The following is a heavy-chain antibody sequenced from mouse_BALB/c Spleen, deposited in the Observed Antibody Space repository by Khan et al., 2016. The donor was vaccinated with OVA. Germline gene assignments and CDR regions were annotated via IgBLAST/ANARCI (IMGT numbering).Heavy chain of an antibody. CDR3: ARGNFYAMDY. J-gene: IGHJ4*01. Sequence: VQLQESGPGLVAPSQSLSITCTVSGFSLTTYGIHWVRQPPGKGLEWLIVIWSDGASNYNSALKSRLSISKDNSKSQVFLKMNSLQTDDTAMYYCARGNFYAMDYWGQGTSVTVSS. CDR1: GFSLTTYG. D-gene: IGHD2-1*01. V-gene: IGHV2-6*02. CDR2: IWSDGAS.